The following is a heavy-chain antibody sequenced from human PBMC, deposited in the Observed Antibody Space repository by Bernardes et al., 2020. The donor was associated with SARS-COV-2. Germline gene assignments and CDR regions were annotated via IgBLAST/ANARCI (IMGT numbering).Heavy chain of an antibody. V-gene: IGHV3-30*03. Sequence: GGSLRLSCAASGFTFSSYGMHWVRQAPGKGLEWVAVISYDGSNKYYADSVKGRFTISRDNSKNTLYLQMNSLRAEDTAVYYCASPRGWYNWNDFYFDYWGQGTLVTVSS. CDR1: GFTFSSYG. D-gene: IGHD1-20*01. CDR2: ISYDGSNK. CDR3: ASPRGWYNWNDFYFDY. J-gene: IGHJ4*02.